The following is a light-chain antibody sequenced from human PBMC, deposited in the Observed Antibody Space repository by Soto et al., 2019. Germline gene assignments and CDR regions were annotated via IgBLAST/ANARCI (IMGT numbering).Light chain of an antibody. Sequence: TLLTQSPVTLSVSPGEGATLSCRASEKINSNLAWYQQKPGQAPRLLIYGVSTRPAGVPARFSGSGSGTEFTLTISSLQSEDFAVYYCQQYDKWRTFGQGTKVEIK. J-gene: IGKJ1*01. V-gene: IGKV3-15*01. CDR1: EKINSN. CDR3: QQYDKWRT. CDR2: GVS.